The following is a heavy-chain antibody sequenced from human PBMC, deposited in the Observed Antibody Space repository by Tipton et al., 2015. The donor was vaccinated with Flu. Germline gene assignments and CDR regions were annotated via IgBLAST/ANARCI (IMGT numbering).Heavy chain of an antibody. CDR3: ARRDYSNYVSEPKNWFDH. J-gene: IGHJ5*02. D-gene: IGHD4-11*01. CDR1: GDSIRSDYF. V-gene: IGHV4-38-2*02. Sequence: LRFSCIVSGDSIRSDYFWGWIRQPPGKGLEWIGHISRGGSTYYNSSLQSRATISVDSSRNRFSLKVKSVTAADTAVYYCARRDYSNYVSEPKNWFDHWGQGTLVTVSS. CDR2: ISRGGST.